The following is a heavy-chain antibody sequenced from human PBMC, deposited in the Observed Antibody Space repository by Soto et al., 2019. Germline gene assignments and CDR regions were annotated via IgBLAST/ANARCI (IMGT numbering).Heavy chain of an antibody. Sequence: AVKDTRKSSLGTHSRYARSWVRQAPGKGLEWVGGIHLIFGTANDAQKFQGRVTSTADESTSTAYMELSSLRSEDTAVYYCASNFRLGYCSSTSCYTLFAVGYGMDVWGQGTTGTVFS. J-gene: IGHJ6*02. CDR1: LGTHSRYA. D-gene: IGHD2-2*02. V-gene: IGHV1-69*13. CDR2: IHLIFGTA. CDR3: ASNFRLGYCSSTSCYTLFAVGYGMDV.